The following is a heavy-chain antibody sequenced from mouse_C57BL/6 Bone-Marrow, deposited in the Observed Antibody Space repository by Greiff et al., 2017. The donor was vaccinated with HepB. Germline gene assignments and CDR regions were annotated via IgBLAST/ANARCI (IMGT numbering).Heavy chain of an antibody. CDR3: ASREGNYSIQAYYYAMDY. Sequence: VQLQQSGAELMKPGASVKLSCKATGYTFTGYWIEWVKQRPGHGLEWIGEILPGSGSTNYNEKFKGKATFTADTSSNTAYMQLSRLTTEDSAIYYCASREGNYSIQAYYYAMDYWGQGTSVTVSS. CDR2: ILPGSGST. CDR1: GYTFTGYW. D-gene: IGHD2-1*01. J-gene: IGHJ4*01. V-gene: IGHV1-9*01.